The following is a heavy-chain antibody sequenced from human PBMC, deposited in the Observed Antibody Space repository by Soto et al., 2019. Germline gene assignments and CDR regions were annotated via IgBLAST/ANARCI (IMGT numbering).Heavy chain of an antibody. J-gene: IGHJ5*02. V-gene: IGHV4-61*08. Sequence: LTCTVSGDSVSSGDYYWTWIRQPPGKGLEWVGHIYFSGRTNYIPSLESRVTISLDTSKNQFSLKLTSVTAADTAVYYCARVPIDTYMIYWSDPWGQGTLVTVSS. CDR2: IYFSGRT. D-gene: IGHD3-16*01. CDR1: GDSVSSGDYY. CDR3: ARVPIDTYMIYWSDP.